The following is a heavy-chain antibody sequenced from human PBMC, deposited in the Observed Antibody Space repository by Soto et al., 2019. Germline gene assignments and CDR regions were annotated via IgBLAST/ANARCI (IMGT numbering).Heavy chain of an antibody. CDR3: ASCVVLGLSLYSYYVMDV. CDR1: GGSISSSSYN. Sequence: SETLCLTCTVSGGSISSSSYNWGWIRQPPGKGLEWIGSIYYSGSTYYNPSLKSRVTISVDTSKNQFSLKLSSVTAADTAVYYWASCVVLGLSLYSYYVMDVWGDGTTVTV. J-gene: IGHJ6*02. D-gene: IGHD3-16*01. V-gene: IGHV4-39*01. CDR2: IYYSGST.